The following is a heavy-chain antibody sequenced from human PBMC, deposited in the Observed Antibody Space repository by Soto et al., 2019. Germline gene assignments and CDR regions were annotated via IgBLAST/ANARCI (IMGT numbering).Heavy chain of an antibody. CDR1: GFTFSSYG. D-gene: IGHD2-15*01. V-gene: IGHV3-30*18. CDR3: AKDHRWYSHYFDY. Sequence: QVQLVESGGGVVQPGRSLRLSCAASGFTFSSYGTHWVRQAPGKGLEWVAVISYDGSNKDYADSVKGRFTISRDNSKNTRYLQINSLRAEDTSGYYCAKDHRWYSHYFDYWCQGTLVTVSS. J-gene: IGHJ4*02. CDR2: ISYDGSNK.